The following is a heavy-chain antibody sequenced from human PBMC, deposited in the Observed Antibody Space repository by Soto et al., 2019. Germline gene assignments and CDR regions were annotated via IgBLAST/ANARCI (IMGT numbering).Heavy chain of an antibody. CDR3: ARWGYCSSSSCYDNWFEP. D-gene: IGHD2-2*01. V-gene: IGHV5-51*01. CDR2: IYPGDSDT. Sequence: PGESLKISCKGSGYSFSTYWICWVRQMSGKGLEWMGMIYPGDSDTRYSPSFHGQVTISADKSISTAYLQWSRLKASDPAMYYCARWGYCSSSSCYDNWFEPWGEGILGTVSS. CDR1: GYSFSTYW. J-gene: IGHJ5*02.